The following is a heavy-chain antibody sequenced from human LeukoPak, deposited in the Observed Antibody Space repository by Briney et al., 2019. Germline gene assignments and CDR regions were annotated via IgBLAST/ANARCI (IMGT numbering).Heavy chain of an antibody. D-gene: IGHD3-22*01. CDR1: GFTFSSYA. Sequence: SGGSLRLSCAASGFTFSSYAMHWVRQAPGKGLEWVAVISYDGSNKYYADSVKGRFTISRDNSKNTLYLQMNSLRAEDTAVYYCARDNYYDSSGYGSWGQGTLVTVSS. J-gene: IGHJ5*02. V-gene: IGHV3-30*04. CDR2: ISYDGSNK. CDR3: ARDNYYDSSGYGS.